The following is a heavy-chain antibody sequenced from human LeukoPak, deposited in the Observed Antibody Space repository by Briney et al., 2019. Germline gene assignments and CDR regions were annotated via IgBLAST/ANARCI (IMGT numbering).Heavy chain of an antibody. CDR3: ARLAYSGYDTGDY. CDR2: INHSGST. V-gene: IGHV4-34*01. Sequence: SETLSLTCAVYGGSFSGYYWSWIRQPPGKGLEWIGEINHSGSTNYNPSLKSRVTISVDTSKNQFSLKLSSVTAADTAVYYCARLAYSGYDTGDYWGQGTLVTVSS. CDR1: GGSFSGYY. J-gene: IGHJ4*02. D-gene: IGHD5-12*01.